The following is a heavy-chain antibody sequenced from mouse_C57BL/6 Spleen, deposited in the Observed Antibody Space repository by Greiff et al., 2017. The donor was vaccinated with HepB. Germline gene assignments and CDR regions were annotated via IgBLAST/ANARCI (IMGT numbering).Heavy chain of an antibody. CDR3: ASLGNYRYFDV. V-gene: IGHV1-26*01. D-gene: IGHD2-1*01. CDR2: INPNNGGT. Sequence: EVQLQQSGPELVKPGASVKISCKASGYTFTDYYMNWVKQSHGKSLEWIGDINPNNGGTSYNQKFKGKATLTVDKSSSTAYMELRSLTSEDSAVYYCASLGNYRYFDVWGTGTTVTVSS. CDR1: GYTFTDYY. J-gene: IGHJ1*03.